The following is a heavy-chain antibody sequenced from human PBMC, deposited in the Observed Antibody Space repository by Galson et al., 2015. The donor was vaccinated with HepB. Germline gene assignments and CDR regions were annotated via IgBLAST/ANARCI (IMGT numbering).Heavy chain of an antibody. V-gene: IGHV5-51*01. CDR3: ARQDTAMVTNHGMDV. CDR1: GYSFTSYW. J-gene: IGHJ6*02. Sequence: QSGAEVKKPGESLKISCKGSGYSFTSYWIGWVRQMPGKGLEWMGIIYPGDSDTRYSPSFQGQVTISADKSISTAYLQWSSLKASDTAMYYCARQDTAMVTNHGMDVWGQGTTVTVSS. D-gene: IGHD5-18*01. CDR2: IYPGDSDT.